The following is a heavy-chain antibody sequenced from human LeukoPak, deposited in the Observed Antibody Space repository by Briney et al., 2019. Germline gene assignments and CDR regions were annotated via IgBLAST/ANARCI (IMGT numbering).Heavy chain of an antibody. CDR2: ISAYNGNT. Sequence: GASVKVSCKASGYTFTSYGISWVRQAPGQGLEWMGLISAYNGNTNYAQKLQGRVTMTTDTSTSTAYMQLRSLRSDDTAVYYCAREDKTYYDILTGYSPLDYSGQGTLVTVSS. J-gene: IGHJ4*02. D-gene: IGHD3-9*01. CDR3: AREDKTYYDILTGYSPLDY. CDR1: GYTFTSYG. V-gene: IGHV1-18*01.